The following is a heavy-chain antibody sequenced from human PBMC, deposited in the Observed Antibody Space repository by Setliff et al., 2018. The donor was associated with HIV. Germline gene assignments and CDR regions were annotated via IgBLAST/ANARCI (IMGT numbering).Heavy chain of an antibody. CDR2: INEDGNKK. D-gene: IGHD2-15*01. V-gene: IGHV3-7*01. CDR3: ARDFSGGHYHDY. Sequence: WVRQAPGKGLEWIANINEDGNKKYHAGSVWGRFTISRDNAKNSLYLQMNSLRAEDTALYYCARDFSGGHYHDYWGQGTLVTVSS. J-gene: IGHJ4*02.